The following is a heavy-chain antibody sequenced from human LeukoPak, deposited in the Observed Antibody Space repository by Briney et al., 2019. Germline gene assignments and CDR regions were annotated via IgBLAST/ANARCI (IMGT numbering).Heavy chain of an antibody. J-gene: IGHJ6*02. CDR3: TRDDPDGMDV. CDR2: IKRKSDGETT. Sequence: AGGSLRLSCAASGFSFNNAWMSWVRQAPGKGLEWVGRIKRKSDGETTDYAAPVKGRFTISRDDLKNTLYLQMESLKSEDTAVHYCTRDDPDGMDVWGQGTTVIVSS. CDR1: GFSFNNAW. V-gene: IGHV3-15*01.